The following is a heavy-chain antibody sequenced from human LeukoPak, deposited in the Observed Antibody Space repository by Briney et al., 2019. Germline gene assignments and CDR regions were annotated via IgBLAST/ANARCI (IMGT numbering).Heavy chain of an antibody. CDR3: ARVPITFRYYYMDV. V-gene: IGHV4-59*01. J-gene: IGHJ6*03. CDR2: IYYSGST. CDR1: GGSISSYY. Sequence: SETLSLTCTVSGGSISSYYWSWIRQPPGKGLEGIGDIYYSGSTNYNPSLKSRVTISVDPSKTQFSLKLNSVTAADTAVYYCARVPITFRYYYMDVWGKGTTVTVSS. D-gene: IGHD3-16*01.